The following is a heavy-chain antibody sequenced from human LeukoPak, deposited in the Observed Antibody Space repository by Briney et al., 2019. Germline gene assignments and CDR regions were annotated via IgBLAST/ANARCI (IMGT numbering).Heavy chain of an antibody. J-gene: IGHJ6*02. CDR3: ARADIAVVPAATYYYYGMDV. V-gene: IGHV3-21*01. D-gene: IGHD2-2*01. CDR1: GFTFSSYS. Sequence: PGGSLRLSCAASGFTFSSYSMNWVRQAPGKGLEWVSSISSSSSYIYYADSVKSRFTISRDNAKNSLYLQMNSLRAEDTAVYYCARADIAVVPAATYYYYGMDVWGQGTTVTVSS. CDR2: ISSSSSYI.